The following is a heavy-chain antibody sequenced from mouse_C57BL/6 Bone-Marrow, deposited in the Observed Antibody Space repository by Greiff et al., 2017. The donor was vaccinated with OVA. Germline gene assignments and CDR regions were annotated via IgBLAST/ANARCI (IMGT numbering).Heavy chain of an antibody. CDR3: TLSIYYYGSSFDY. CDR2: IRNKANNHAT. D-gene: IGHD1-1*01. CDR1: GFTFSDAW. Sequence: EVQVVESGGGLVQPGGSMKLSCAASGFTFSDAWMDWVRQSPEKGLEWVAEIRNKANNHATYYAESVKGRFTISRDDSKSSVYLQMNSLRAEDTGIYYCTLSIYYYGSSFDYWGQGTTLTVSS. V-gene: IGHV6-6*01. J-gene: IGHJ2*01.